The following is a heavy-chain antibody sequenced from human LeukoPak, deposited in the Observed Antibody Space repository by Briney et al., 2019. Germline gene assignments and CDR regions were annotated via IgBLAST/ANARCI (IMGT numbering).Heavy chain of an antibody. CDR1: GFSFSSYA. V-gene: IGHV3-30*04. J-gene: IGHJ3*02. CDR2: ISKDGSNK. CDR3: AGESFDI. Sequence: SGGSLRLSCAASGFSFSSYAMDWVRQAPGKGLEWVAVISKDGSNKNSADSVKGRFTISRDNSKNTLCLQMDSLRADDTAVYYCAGESFDIWGQGTMVTVSS.